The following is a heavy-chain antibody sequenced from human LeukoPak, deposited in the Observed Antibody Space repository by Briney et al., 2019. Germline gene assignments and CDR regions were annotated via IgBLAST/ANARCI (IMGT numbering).Heavy chain of an antibody. J-gene: IGHJ4*02. Sequence: SETLSLTCAVYGVSFSGYYWSWIRQPPGKGLEWIGYIYYSGSTNYNPSLKSRVTISVDTSKNQFSLKLTSVTAADTAVYYCARDSRGSGWYGGYLYDYWGQGTLVTVSS. CDR3: ARDSRGSGWYGGYLYDY. CDR1: GVSFSGYY. V-gene: IGHV4-59*01. CDR2: IYYSGST. D-gene: IGHD6-19*01.